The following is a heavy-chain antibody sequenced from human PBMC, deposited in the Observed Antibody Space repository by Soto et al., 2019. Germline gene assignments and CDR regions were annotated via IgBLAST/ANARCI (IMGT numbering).Heavy chain of an antibody. J-gene: IGHJ4*02. V-gene: IGHV3-33*01. CDR2: IWYDGSNK. CDR1: GFTFSSYG. D-gene: IGHD6-19*01. CDR3: ARGTAVAPFDY. Sequence: GGSLRLSCAASGFTFSSYGMHWVRQAPGKGLEWVAVIWYDGSNKYYADSVKGRFTISRDNSKNTLYLQMNSLRAEDTAVYYCARGTAVAPFDYWGQGTLGTVSS.